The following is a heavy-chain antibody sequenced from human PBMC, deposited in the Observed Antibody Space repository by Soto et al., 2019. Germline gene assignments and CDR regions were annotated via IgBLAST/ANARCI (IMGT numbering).Heavy chain of an antibody. CDR1: GGSFSGYY. V-gene: IGHV4-34*01. D-gene: IGHD6-6*01. Sequence: QVQLQQWGAGLLKPSETLSLTCAVYGGSFSGYYWSWIRQPPGKGLEWIGEINHSGSTNYNPSLKGRVTISVDTSKNQFSLKLSSVTAADTAVYYCARARGSSSAYFDYWGQGTLVTVSS. CDR2: INHSGST. J-gene: IGHJ4*02. CDR3: ARARGSSSAYFDY.